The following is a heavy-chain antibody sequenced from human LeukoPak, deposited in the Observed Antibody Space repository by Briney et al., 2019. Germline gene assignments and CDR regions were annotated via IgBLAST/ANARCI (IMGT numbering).Heavy chain of an antibody. Sequence: PSETLSLTCAVYGGSFSGYYWGWIRQPPGKGLEWIGSIYYSGSTYYNPSLKSRVTISVDTSKNQFSLKLSSVTAADTAVYYCASRSQQLVLSPFDPWGQGTPVTVSS. V-gene: IGHV4-39*01. J-gene: IGHJ5*02. CDR1: GGSFSGYY. CDR2: IYYSGST. CDR3: ASRSQQLVLSPFDP. D-gene: IGHD6-13*01.